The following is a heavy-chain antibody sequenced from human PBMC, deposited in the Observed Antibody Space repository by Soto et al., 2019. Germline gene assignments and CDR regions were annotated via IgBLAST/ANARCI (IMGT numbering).Heavy chain of an antibody. CDR2: IKHSGST. CDR1: GGSFRGYY. J-gene: IGHJ6*02. CDR3: ARLKSRMVYYSYGMDV. D-gene: IGHD3-10*01. Sequence: QVQLQQWGAGLLKPSETLSLTCAVYGGSFRGYYWSWIRQPPGKGLEWMGEIKHSGSTNYNPYLKSRVTLSVHTSKNQFSLKLSSVTAADTAVYYCARLKSRMVYYSYGMDVWGQGTTVTVSS. V-gene: IGHV4-34*01.